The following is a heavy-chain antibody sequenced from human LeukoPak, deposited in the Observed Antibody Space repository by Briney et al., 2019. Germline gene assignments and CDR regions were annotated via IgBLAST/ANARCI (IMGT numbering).Heavy chain of an antibody. Sequence: SETLSLTCAVYGGSFSGYYWSWIRQPPGKGLEWIGEINHSGSTNYNPSLKSRVTISVDTSKNQFSLKLSSVTAADTAVYYCARGFSQGLYYYYGMDVWGQGTTVTVSS. CDR3: ARGFSQGLYYYYGMDV. J-gene: IGHJ6*02. CDR1: GGSFSGYY. V-gene: IGHV4-34*01. CDR2: INHSGST.